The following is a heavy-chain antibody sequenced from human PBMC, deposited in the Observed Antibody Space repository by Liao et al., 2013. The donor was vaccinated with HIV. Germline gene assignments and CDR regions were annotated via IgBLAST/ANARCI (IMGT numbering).Heavy chain of an antibody. CDR1: GGSISSYY. Sequence: QVQLQESGPGLVKPSETLSLTCTVSGGSISSYYWSWIRQPAGKGLEWIGRMHVTGSTTYNPSLKSRVTMSIDTSKNQFSLKLTSVTAADTALYYCARYFDFHDAFDVWGQGTMVTVSS. CDR3: ARYFDFHDAFDV. V-gene: IGHV4-4*07. CDR2: MHVTGST. D-gene: IGHD3-3*01. J-gene: IGHJ3*01.